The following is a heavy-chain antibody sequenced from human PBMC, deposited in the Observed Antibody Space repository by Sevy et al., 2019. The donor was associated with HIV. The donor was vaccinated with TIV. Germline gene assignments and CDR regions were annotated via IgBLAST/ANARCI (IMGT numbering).Heavy chain of an antibody. V-gene: IGHV4-59*01. J-gene: IGHJ6*02. Sequence: SETLSLTCTVSGDSIDSNYWNWIRQPPGKGLEWIGYLYYSGVTNYNPSLKSRVTISVDTSKNQFSLKLRSVTAVDTAVYYCARAPTAPNGMDVWGQGTTVTVSS. D-gene: IGHD1-1*01. CDR2: LYYSGVT. CDR1: GDSIDSNY. CDR3: ARAPTAPNGMDV.